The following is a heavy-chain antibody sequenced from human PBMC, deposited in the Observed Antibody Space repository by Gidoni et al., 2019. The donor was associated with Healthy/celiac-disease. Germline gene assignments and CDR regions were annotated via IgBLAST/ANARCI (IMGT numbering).Heavy chain of an antibody. CDR1: GLTFSIYA. Sequence: EVHLLASGGGLVQPGGSLSLPCAASGLTFSIYATSWVRQAPGKGLVWVSAIRGSGSRAYYADSVKSRYTSSRDNSKNTLYLQMNSLRAEDTAVYYCAKKYHGSSWYVRTPHYVDYWGQGTLITVSS. D-gene: IGHD6-13*01. CDR2: IRGSGSRA. CDR3: AKKYHGSSWYVRTPHYVDY. V-gene: IGHV3-23*01. J-gene: IGHJ4*02.